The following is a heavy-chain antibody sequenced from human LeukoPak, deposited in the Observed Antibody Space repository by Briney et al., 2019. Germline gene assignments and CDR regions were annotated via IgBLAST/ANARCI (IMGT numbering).Heavy chain of an antibody. V-gene: IGHV3-21*01. J-gene: IGHJ3*01. CDR3: ARGLGSGDYVANAFDF. CDR2: ISGSGSYI. CDR1: GFIFSSYA. Sequence: GGSLRLSCAASGFIFSSYAMNWVRQAPGKGLEWVAAISGSGSYIHYADSMKGRFTISRDNAKKSVYRQMSRVRAEDTAVYYCARGLGSGDYVANAFDFWGRGTTVSVS. D-gene: IGHD4-17*01.